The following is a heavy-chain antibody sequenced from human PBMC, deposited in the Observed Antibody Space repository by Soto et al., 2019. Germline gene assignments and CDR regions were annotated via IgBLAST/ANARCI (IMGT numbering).Heavy chain of an antibody. CDR1: GYTFTSYD. Sequence: QVQLVQSGAEVKKPGASVKVSCKASGYTFTSYDINWVRQATGQGLEWMGWMNPNSGNTGYAQKFQGRVTMTRNNSIVTAYMQLSSRGAEETAVFCCAREGTRTASMEVWVQGTRVTVSS. V-gene: IGHV1-8*02. CDR3: AREGTRTASMEV. CDR2: MNPNSGNT. J-gene: IGHJ6*02. D-gene: IGHD1-7*01.